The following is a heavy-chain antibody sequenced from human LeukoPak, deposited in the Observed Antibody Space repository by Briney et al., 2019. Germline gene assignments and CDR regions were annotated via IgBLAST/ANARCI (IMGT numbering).Heavy chain of an antibody. J-gene: IGHJ3*02. CDR1: GYSISSGYY. CDR3: ARHIETYYDFWSGGNAFDI. D-gene: IGHD3-3*01. CDR2: IYHSGST. V-gene: IGHV4-38-2*02. Sequence: SETLSLTCTVSGYSISSGYYWGWIRQPPGKGLEWIGSIYHSGSTYYNPSLKSRVTISVDTSKNQFSLKLSSVTAADTAVYYCARHIETYYDFWSGGNAFDIWGQGTMVTVSS.